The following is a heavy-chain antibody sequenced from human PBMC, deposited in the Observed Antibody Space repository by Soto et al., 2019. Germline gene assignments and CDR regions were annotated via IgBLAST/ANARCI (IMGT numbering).Heavy chain of an antibody. Sequence: QVQLVQSGAEVQKPGSSVKVSCKASGGTFSSYAISWVRQAPGQGLEWMGGIIPIFGTANYAQKFQGRVTITADESTSTAYMELSSLRSEDTAVYYCARFGDSRDRGWFDPWGQGTLVTVSS. J-gene: IGHJ5*02. CDR3: ARFGDSRDRGWFDP. CDR1: GGTFSSYA. CDR2: IIPIFGTA. V-gene: IGHV1-69*01. D-gene: IGHD3-10*01.